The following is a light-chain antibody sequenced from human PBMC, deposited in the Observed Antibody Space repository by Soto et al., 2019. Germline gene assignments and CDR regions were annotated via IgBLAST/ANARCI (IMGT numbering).Light chain of an antibody. J-gene: IGKJ1*01. CDR2: AAS. Sequence: AIRMTQSPSSISASTGDRVTITCRASQGISSYLSWYQQKPGKAPKLLIYAASTLQSGVPSRFRGSGAGTDFTLTISCLQSEDFATYYCQQYYSYPWTFGQVTKVEIK. CDR1: QGISSY. CDR3: QQYYSYPWT. V-gene: IGKV1-8*01.